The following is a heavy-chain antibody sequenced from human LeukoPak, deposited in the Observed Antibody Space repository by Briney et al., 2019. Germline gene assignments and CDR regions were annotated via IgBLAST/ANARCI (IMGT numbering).Heavy chain of an antibody. V-gene: IGHV3-23*01. CDR1: GFTFSSYA. J-gene: IGHJ6*02. CDR3: AKGGGTGNGLDV. D-gene: IGHD1-14*01. CDR2: ISDSGGGT. Sequence: GGSLRLSCAASGFTFSSYAMSWVRRSPGKGLEWVPGISDSGGGTYYADSVKGRFTISRDNSKNTVYLQMNTLRAEDTALYYCAKGGGTGNGLDVWGQGTTVTVSS.